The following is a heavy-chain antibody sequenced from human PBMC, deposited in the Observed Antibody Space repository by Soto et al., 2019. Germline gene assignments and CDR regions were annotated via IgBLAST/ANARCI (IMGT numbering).Heavy chain of an antibody. J-gene: IGHJ4*02. CDR1: VFTFSSYP. CDR3: AIDEVWAFHX. V-gene: IGHV3-48*02. Sequence: SVRLSCVSSVFTFSSYPMNLVRQAPGKGLEWISNIRITSSSTDYADSVKGRFTISRDNAKNSLYLKMSSLRDEDTAVYYCAIDEVWAFHXWGQGALLTISX. CDR2: IRITSSST. D-gene: IGHD7-27*01.